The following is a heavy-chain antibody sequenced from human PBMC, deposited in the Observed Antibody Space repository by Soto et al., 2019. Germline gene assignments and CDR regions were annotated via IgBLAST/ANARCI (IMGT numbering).Heavy chain of an antibody. CDR3: VKGEVMIFGVVTFDR. Sequence: GGSLRLSCSASGLTFSNSAMYWVRQAPGKGLEYVATITSYGGTTYYADSVKGRFTISRDNSKNILYLQMSSLRPEDTAVYYCVKGEVMIFGVVTFDRWGQGTLVTVSS. V-gene: IGHV3-64D*06. CDR1: GLTFSNSA. CDR2: ITSYGGTT. J-gene: IGHJ5*02. D-gene: IGHD3-3*01.